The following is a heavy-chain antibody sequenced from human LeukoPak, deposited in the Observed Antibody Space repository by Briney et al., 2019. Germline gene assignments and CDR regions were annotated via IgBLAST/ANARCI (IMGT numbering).Heavy chain of an antibody. D-gene: IGHD2-8*01. CDR2: ISYDETHK. CDR1: GFAFSSYT. CDR3: AVDLAHGVPDYFDY. Sequence: GGSLRLSCAASGFAFSSYTMHWVRQAPGKGPEWVSVISYDETHKYYADDVAGRFTISRDNSKNMLFLQLGSVRADDSAIYYCAVDLAHGVPDYFDYRGQGTLVTVSS. V-gene: IGHV3-30*04. J-gene: IGHJ4*02.